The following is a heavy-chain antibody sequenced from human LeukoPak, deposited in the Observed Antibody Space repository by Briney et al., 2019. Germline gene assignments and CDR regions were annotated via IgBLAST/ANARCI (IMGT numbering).Heavy chain of an antibody. V-gene: IGHV3-43*02. CDR1: GFTFDDYA. D-gene: IGHD3-10*01. Sequence: PGGSLRLSCAASGFTFDDYAMHWVRQAPGKGLEWVSLISGDGGSTYYADSVKGRFTISRDNSKNSLYLQMNSLRTEDTALYYCAKDLEPLGPGYYYGSGSLFDYWGQGTLVTVSS. CDR3: AKDLEPLGPGYYYGSGSLFDY. J-gene: IGHJ4*02. CDR2: ISGDGGST.